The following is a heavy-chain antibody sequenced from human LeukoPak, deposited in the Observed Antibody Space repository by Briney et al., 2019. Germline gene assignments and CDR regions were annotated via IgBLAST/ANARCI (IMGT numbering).Heavy chain of an antibody. J-gene: IGHJ6*03. CDR1: GGSISSGSYY. Sequence: SETLSLTCTVSGGSISSGSYYWSWIRQPAGKGLEWIGRIYTSGSTNYNPSLKSRVTISVDTSKNQFSLKLSSVTAADTAVYYCASQGGYSYDYYYYMDVWGKGTTVTISS. V-gene: IGHV4-61*02. D-gene: IGHD5-18*01. CDR3: ASQGGYSYDYYYYMDV. CDR2: IYTSGST.